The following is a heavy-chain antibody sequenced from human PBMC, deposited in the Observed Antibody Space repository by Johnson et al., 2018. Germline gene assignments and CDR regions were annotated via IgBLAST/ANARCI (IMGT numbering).Heavy chain of an antibody. CDR2: INSDGSST. D-gene: IGHD3-3*01. V-gene: IGHV3-74*02. CDR1: GFTFSSYW. Sequence: VQLVESGGGLVQPGGSLRLSCAASGFTFSSYWMHWVRQAPGKGLVWVSRINSDGSSTSYADSVKGRFTISRDNAKNTLYLQMNSLRAEDTAVYYCAREGAPTYYDFSGMDVWGQGTTVTVSS. CDR3: AREGAPTYYDFSGMDV. J-gene: IGHJ6*02.